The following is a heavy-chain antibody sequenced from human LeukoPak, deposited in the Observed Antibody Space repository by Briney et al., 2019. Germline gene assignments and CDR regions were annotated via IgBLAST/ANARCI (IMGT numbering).Heavy chain of an antibody. J-gene: IGHJ4*02. Sequence: SQTLSLTCAISGDSVSSNSAAWNWIRQSPSRGLEWLGRTYYRSKWYNDYAVSVKSRITLNPDTSKNQFSLQLKSVTPEDTAVYYCTRDGRELGGSYSGYFDYWGQGTLVTVSS. CDR1: GDSVSSNSAA. V-gene: IGHV6-1*01. D-gene: IGHD1-26*01. CDR2: TYYRSKWYN. CDR3: TRDGRELGGSYSGYFDY.